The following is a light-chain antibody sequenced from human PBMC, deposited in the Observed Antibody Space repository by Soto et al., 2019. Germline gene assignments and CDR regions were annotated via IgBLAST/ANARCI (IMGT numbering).Light chain of an antibody. V-gene: IGKV1-5*01. CDR1: QSITTW. CDR2: DAS. CDR3: QQYINYWT. J-gene: IGKJ1*01. Sequence: DIPMTQSPSTLSASIGDRVTITCRASQSITTWLAWYQQKPGKAPKLLIYDASSLETGVPSRFSGGGSGTDFTLTISSLQPDDFATYYCQQYINYWTFGQGTKVEIK.